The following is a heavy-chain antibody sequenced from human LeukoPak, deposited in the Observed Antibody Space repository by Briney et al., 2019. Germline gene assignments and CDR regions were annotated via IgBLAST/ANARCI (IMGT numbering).Heavy chain of an antibody. J-gene: IGHJ6*02. Sequence: GGSLRLSCAASGFTLSSYWMSWVRQAPGKGLEWVANIKQDGSEKYYVDSVKGQFTISRDNAKNSLYLQMNSLRAEDTAVYYCARDRHDFWSGYYYYGMDVWGQGTTVTVSS. D-gene: IGHD3-3*01. CDR2: IKQDGSEK. V-gene: IGHV3-7*01. CDR1: GFTLSSYW. CDR3: ARDRHDFWSGYYYYGMDV.